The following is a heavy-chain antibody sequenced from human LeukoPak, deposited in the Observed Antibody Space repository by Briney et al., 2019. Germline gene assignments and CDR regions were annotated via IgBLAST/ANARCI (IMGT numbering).Heavy chain of an antibody. Sequence: GGSLRLSCAASGFSFRNYWVHWVRQAPGKGLVWVSRINSDGSSTRYADSVKGRFTISRDNTKSTLYLQMNSLRAEDTAVYYCARVTNRAFDIWGQGTMVTVSS. CDR2: INSDGSST. J-gene: IGHJ3*02. V-gene: IGHV3-74*01. CDR1: GFSFRNYW. CDR3: ARVTNRAFDI. D-gene: IGHD1/OR15-1a*01.